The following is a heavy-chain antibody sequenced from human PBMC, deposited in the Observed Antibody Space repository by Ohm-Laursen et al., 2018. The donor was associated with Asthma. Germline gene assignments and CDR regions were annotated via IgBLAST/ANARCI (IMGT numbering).Heavy chain of an antibody. Sequence: SVKVSCKASGYTFTGYYMHWVRQAPGQGLEWMGRINPSSGGTNYAQKFQGRVTMTRDTSISTAYMELSRLRSDDTAVYYCARAHPRYYYYGMDVWGQGTAVTVSS. J-gene: IGHJ6*02. CDR2: INPSSGGT. V-gene: IGHV1-2*06. CDR3: ARAHPRYYYYGMDV. CDR1: GYTFTGYY.